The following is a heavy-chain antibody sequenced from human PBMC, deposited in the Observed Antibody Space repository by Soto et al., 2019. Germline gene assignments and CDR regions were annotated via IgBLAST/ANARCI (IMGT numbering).Heavy chain of an antibody. V-gene: IGHV5-51*01. CDR3: ARQSSYSTSSFDP. Sequence: GESLKISCKGSGYSFSNFWIGWVRQMPGKGLEWMGIVYPGDSDTRYSPSLKGQVTMSADNSISTAYLQWSSLKASDSAMYYCARQSSYSTSSFDPWGQGTLVTVSS. J-gene: IGHJ5*02. D-gene: IGHD2-2*01. CDR1: GYSFSNFW. CDR2: VYPGDSDT.